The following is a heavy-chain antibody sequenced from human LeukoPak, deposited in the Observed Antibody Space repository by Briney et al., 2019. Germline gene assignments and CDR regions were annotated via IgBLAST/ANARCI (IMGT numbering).Heavy chain of an antibody. D-gene: IGHD2-21*02. CDR3: AKDLQGTATPFDY. V-gene: IGHV1-69*06. CDR1: GGTFNTSA. J-gene: IGHJ4*02. CDR2: IIPIFGTA. Sequence: GASVKVSCKASGGTFNTSAITWVRQVPGQGLEWMGGIIPIFGTANSAQKFQGRVTITADKSTSTAYMELSSLRSEDTAVYYCAKDLQGTATPFDYWAREPWSASPQ.